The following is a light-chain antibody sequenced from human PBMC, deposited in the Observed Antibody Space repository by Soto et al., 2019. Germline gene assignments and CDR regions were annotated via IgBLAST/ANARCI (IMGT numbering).Light chain of an antibody. CDR3: QESFINPVT. CDR1: ESVRNY. Sequence: DIQMTQSPSSLSASVGDRVTITCRASESVRNYLNWYQQVPGKAPKLLIHGVSSLQSGDPSRFRGSGSGTEFSLTISSLQPEDDATYYCQESFINPVTCGPGTKVDIK. V-gene: IGKV1-39*01. J-gene: IGKJ3*01. CDR2: GVS.